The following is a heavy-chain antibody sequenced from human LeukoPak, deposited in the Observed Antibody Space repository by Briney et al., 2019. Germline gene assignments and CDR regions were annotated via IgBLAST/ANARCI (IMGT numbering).Heavy chain of an antibody. CDR1: GFTVSSNY. V-gene: IGHV3-53*01. D-gene: IGHD4-17*01. Sequence: GGSLRLSCAASGFTVSSNYMNWVRQAPGKGLEGVSIIYSGGTTYYADSVKGRFTIPRDNSKNTLYLQMNSLRAEDTAVYYCARVLWNGDYPRFDYWGQGTLVTVSS. CDR2: IYSGGTT. J-gene: IGHJ4*02. CDR3: ARVLWNGDYPRFDY.